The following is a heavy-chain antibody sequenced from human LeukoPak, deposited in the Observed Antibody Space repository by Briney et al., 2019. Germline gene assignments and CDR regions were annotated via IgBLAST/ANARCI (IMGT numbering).Heavy chain of an antibody. CDR3: ARDRRAVTYDY. CDR2: ISSGGSSK. V-gene: IGHV3-11*01. Sequence: GGSLTLSCAASGFTFSDYYMSWIRQSPGKGLEWVSYISSGGSSKYYADSVKGRVTISSDNAKNLVFLQMNSLGAEDTAVYYCARDRRAVTYDYWGQGTLVTVSS. CDR1: GFTFSDYY. D-gene: IGHD6-19*01. J-gene: IGHJ4*02.